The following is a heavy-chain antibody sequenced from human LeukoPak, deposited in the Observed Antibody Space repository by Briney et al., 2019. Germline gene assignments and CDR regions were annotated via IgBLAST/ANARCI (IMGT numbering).Heavy chain of an antibody. J-gene: IGHJ4*02. CDR1: GYTFTNYY. CDR3: ARFSSNCHSSFDY. Sequence: PGASVKVSCKASGYTFTNYYMHWVRQAPGQGLEWMGIINPSGASTGYAQKFQGRVTMTWDTSTSTVYMELSSLRSEDTAVYYCARFSSNCHSSFDYWGQGTLVTVSS. D-gene: IGHD6-13*01. V-gene: IGHV1-46*01. CDR2: INPSGAST.